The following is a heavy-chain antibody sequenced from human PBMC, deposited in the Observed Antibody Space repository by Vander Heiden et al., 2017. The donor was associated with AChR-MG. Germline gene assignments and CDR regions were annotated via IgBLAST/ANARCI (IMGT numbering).Heavy chain of an antibody. Sequence: QVQLQQWGAGLLKPSETLSLTCAVYGGSFSGYSWSWIRQPPGKGLEWIGEINHSGSTNYNPSRKSRVTISVDTSKNQFSLKLSSVTAADTAVYYCARGGRRRGYSYGYYMVFDYWGQGTLVTVSS. D-gene: IGHD5-18*01. CDR3: ARGGRRRGYSYGYYMVFDY. J-gene: IGHJ4*02. CDR1: GGSFSGYS. V-gene: IGHV4-34*01. CDR2: INHSGST.